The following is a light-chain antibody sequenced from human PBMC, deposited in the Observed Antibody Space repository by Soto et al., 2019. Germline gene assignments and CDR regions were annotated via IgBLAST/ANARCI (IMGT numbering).Light chain of an antibody. CDR3: QQTYSTPWT. V-gene: IGKV1-39*01. Sequence: DIRMTQSPSSLCTSVGDRVTITCRASQSISNYLNWYQQKPGKAPNLLIFAASSLQSGVPSRFSGGGSGTYFTLTISSLQPGDFASYYCQQTYSTPWTFGQGTKVDIK. CDR2: AAS. J-gene: IGKJ1*01. CDR1: QSISNY.